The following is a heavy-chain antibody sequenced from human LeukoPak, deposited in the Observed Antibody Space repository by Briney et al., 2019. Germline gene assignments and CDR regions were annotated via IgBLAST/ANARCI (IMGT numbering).Heavy chain of an antibody. V-gene: IGHV3-7*01. CDR2: IKQDGSEK. D-gene: IGHD3-3*01. CDR1: GFTFSSYW. CDR3: ARPPGGSGVLHPDWFDP. J-gene: IGHJ5*02. Sequence: GGSLRLSCAASGFTFSSYWMSWVRQAPGKGLEWVANIKQDGSEKYYVDSVKGRFTISRDNAKNSLYLQMNSLRAEDTAVYYCARPPGGSGVLHPDWFDPWGQGTLVTVSS.